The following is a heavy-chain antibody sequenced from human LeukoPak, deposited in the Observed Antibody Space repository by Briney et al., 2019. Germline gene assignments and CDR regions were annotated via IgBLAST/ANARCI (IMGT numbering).Heavy chain of an antibody. Sequence: ASVKVSCKASGYTFTGYYMHWVRQAPGQGLEWMGWMNPNSGNTGYAQKFQGRVTMTRNTSISTAYMELSSLRSEDTAVYYCARRSYSSSWYGYWGQGTLVTVSS. J-gene: IGHJ4*02. CDR2: MNPNSGNT. CDR3: ARRSYSSSWYGY. D-gene: IGHD6-13*01. CDR1: GYTFTGYY. V-gene: IGHV1-8*02.